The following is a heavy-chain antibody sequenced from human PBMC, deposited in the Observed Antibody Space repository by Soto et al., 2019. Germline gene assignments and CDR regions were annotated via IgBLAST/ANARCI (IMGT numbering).Heavy chain of an antibody. CDR1: GFTFSSYG. CDR2: ISYDEINK. V-gene: IGHV3-30*18. CDR3: AKSVYNWNDGFFDY. D-gene: IGHD1-1*01. Sequence: QVQLVESGGGGVKPGRSLRLSCAASGFTFSSYGMHWVRQPQGKGLGWVAIISYDEINKYYADSVKGRFTISRDNSKNTLYLQMNSLRAEDTAVYYCAKSVYNWNDGFFDYWGQGTLVTVSS. J-gene: IGHJ4*02.